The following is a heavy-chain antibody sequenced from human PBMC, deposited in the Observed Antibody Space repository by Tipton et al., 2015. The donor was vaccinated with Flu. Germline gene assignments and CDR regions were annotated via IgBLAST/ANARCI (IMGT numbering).Heavy chain of an antibody. CDR2: IHRSGTT. J-gene: IGHJ3*02. Sequence: LACSVSGDSIGSNYYWGWIRQPPGKGLEWIGNIHRSGTTYYNPSLKSRVTISLARSKNQFSLRLVSMTATDTAVYYCAKRREYDYVWGSYRPQGAFDIWGQGTMVTVSS. D-gene: IGHD3-16*02. CDR1: GDSIGSNYY. CDR3: AKRREYDYVWGSYRPQGAFDI. V-gene: IGHV4-38-2*01.